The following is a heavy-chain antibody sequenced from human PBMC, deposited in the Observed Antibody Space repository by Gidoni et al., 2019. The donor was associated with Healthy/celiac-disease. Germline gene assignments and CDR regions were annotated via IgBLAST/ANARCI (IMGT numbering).Heavy chain of an antibody. Sequence: EWVAVIWYDGSNNYYADSVKGRFTISRDNSKNTLYLQMNSLRAEDTAVYYCARGGSLGYCSSTSCLEYPGGYWCQGTLVTVSS. CDR3: ARGGSLGYCSSTSCLEYPGGY. J-gene: IGHJ4*02. D-gene: IGHD2-2*01. V-gene: IGHV3-33*01. CDR2: IWYDGSNN.